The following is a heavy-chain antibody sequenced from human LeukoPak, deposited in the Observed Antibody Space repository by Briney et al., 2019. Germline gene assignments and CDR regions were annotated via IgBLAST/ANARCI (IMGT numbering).Heavy chain of an antibody. CDR3: AKAVRYFDWLLYPSDY. J-gene: IGHJ4*02. Sequence: GGSLRLSCADPRFTFSSYAMSWVPQAPGKGLEWVSAIKGSGSITYYADTGKGRFTISRDNSKNTLYLQMNSLRAEDTAVYYCAKAVRYFDWLLYPSDYWGQGTLVTVSS. D-gene: IGHD3-9*01. CDR1: RFTFSSYA. V-gene: IGHV3-23*01. CDR2: IKGSGSIT.